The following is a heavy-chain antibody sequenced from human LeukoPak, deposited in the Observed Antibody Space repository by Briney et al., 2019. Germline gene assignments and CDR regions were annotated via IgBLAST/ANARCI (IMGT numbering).Heavy chain of an antibody. CDR2: ISYDGSNK. D-gene: IGHD5-12*01. V-gene: IGHV3-30*03. J-gene: IGHJ4*02. CDR3: ARDGTYTDYDPDFDI. Sequence: GGSLRLSCAASGFTFSSYGMNWVRQAPGKGLEWVAVISYDGSNKYYADSVKGRFTISRDNSKNTLFVQMSSLRAEDTAVFYCARDGTYTDYDPDFDIWGQGTLVTVSS. CDR1: GFTFSSYG.